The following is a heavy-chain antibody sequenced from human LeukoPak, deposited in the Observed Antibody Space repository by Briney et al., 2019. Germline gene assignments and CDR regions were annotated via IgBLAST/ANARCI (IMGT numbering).Heavy chain of an antibody. CDR1: GFTFSSDG. CDR2: IWYDGNNK. D-gene: IGHD6-13*01. Sequence: GGSLRLSCAASGFTFSSDGMHWVRQAPGKGLEWVAIIWYDGNNKYYADSVKGRFTISRDNSKSTLYLQMNSLRAEDTAVYYCARDRTAAAGTGAFDIWGQGTMVTVSS. J-gene: IGHJ3*02. CDR3: ARDRTAAAGTGAFDI. V-gene: IGHV3-33*01.